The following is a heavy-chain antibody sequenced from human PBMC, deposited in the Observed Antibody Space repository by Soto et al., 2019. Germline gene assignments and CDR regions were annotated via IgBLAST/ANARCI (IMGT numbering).Heavy chain of an antibody. V-gene: IGHV3-33*01. CDR2: IWFDGSDK. Sequence: PGGSLRLSCAASGFTFSCYGMHWVRQAPGKGLEWVALIWFDGSDKYYTESVKGRFTISRDNSKSTLYLQMNSLRAEDTAVYYCARLYCSAYSCYSVGAFDIRGQGTMVTVSS. CDR1: GFTFSCYG. D-gene: IGHD2-15*01. CDR3: ARLYCSAYSCYSVGAFDI. J-gene: IGHJ3*02.